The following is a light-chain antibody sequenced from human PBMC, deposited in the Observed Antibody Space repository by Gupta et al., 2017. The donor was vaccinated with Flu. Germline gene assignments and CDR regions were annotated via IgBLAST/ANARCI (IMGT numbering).Light chain of an antibody. CDR3: QQRTIWTPFT. J-gene: IGKJ2*01. CDR1: EDVDDH. V-gene: IGKV3-11*01. CDR2: DTF. Sequence: EIVLTQSPATLSLSPGEGATLSCSAREDVDDHLSWYHQKTGPHPRLIMLDTFVRAAGVPARFSGSGSGKALTLTITSVEPEDFAVYYCQQRTIWTPFTFGQGTKVEI.